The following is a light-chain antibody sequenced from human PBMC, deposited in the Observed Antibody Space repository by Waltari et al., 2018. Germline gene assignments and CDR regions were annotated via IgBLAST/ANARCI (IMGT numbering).Light chain of an antibody. CDR3: QKYVNLPAT. CDR1: QSVSKY. V-gene: IGKV3-20*01. Sequence: DIVLTQSPGTLSLSPGERATLSCRASQSVSKYLAWYQQRPGQAPRLLIYDASIRATGIPERFSGSGSGTDFSLTISRLEPEDFAVYYCQKYVNLPATFGQGTKVEIK. J-gene: IGKJ1*01. CDR2: DAS.